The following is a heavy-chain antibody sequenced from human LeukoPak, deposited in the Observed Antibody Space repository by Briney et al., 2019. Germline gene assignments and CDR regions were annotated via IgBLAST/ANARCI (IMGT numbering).Heavy chain of an antibody. CDR2: INHSGST. V-gene: IGHV4-34*01. J-gene: IGHJ3*02. CDR3: ARGHDYGDYDTDSDAFDI. D-gene: IGHD4-17*01. CDR1: GGSFSGYY. Sequence: SETLSLTCAVYGGSFSGYYWSWIRQPPGKGLEWIGEINHSGSTNYNPSLKSRVTISVDTSKNQFSLKLSSVTAADTAVYYCARGHDYGDYDTDSDAFDIRGQGTMVTVSS.